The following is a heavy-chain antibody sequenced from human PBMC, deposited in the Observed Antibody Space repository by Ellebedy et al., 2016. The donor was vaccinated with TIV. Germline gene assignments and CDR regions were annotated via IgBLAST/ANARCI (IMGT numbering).Heavy chain of an antibody. D-gene: IGHD2-15*01. J-gene: IGHJ4*02. CDR1: GGTFSSYA. CDR2: IIPIFGTA. Sequence: SVKVSXXASGGTFSSYAISWVRQAPGQGLEWMGGIIPIFGTANYAQKFQGRVTITADKSTSTAYMELSSLRSEDTAVYYCARDGRCSGGSCYSAYWGQGTLVTVSS. V-gene: IGHV1-69*06. CDR3: ARDGRCSGGSCYSAY.